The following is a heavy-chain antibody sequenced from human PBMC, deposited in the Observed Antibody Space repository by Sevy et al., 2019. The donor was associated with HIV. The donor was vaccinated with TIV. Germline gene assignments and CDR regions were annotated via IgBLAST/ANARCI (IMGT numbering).Heavy chain of an antibody. Sequence: GGSLRLSCAASGFTFSSYAMHWVRQAPGKGLEWVAVVSYDGSNKDYADSVKGRFTISRDNSKNTLYLQMNSLRAEEKAVDYWAREKYYYDSSGYENDAFDIWGQGTMVTVSS. V-gene: IGHV3-30-3*01. D-gene: IGHD3-22*01. CDR2: VSYDGSNK. CDR3: AREKYYYDSSGYENDAFDI. CDR1: GFTFSSYA. J-gene: IGHJ3*02.